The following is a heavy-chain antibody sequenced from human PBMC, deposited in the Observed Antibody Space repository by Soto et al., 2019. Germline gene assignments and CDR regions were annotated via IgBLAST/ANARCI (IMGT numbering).Heavy chain of an antibody. Sequence: PGGSLRLSCAASGFTFSISAMSWVRQAPGKGLEWVSTISGSGGSTYYADSVKGRFTISRDNSKNTLFLQMNSLRAEDTAVYYCARGVDYGDYPNWFDPWGQGTLVTVSS. CDR1: GFTFSISA. D-gene: IGHD4-17*01. V-gene: IGHV3-23*01. CDR3: ARGVDYGDYPNWFDP. J-gene: IGHJ5*02. CDR2: ISGSGGST.